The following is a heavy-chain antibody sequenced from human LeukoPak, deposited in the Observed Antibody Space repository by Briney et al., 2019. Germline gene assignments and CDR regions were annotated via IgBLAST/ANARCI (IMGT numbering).Heavy chain of an antibody. V-gene: IGHV3-23*01. J-gene: IGHJ3*02. CDR2: ISGSGGST. Sequence: GGSLRLSCAASGFTFSSYAMSWVRQAPGKGLEWVSAISGSGGSTYYADSVKGRFTISRDNSKETLYLLMNSLSAEDTAVYYCAKDSPLIAEATRWGRNVFDIWGQGTMVTVAS. D-gene: IGHD1-26*01. CDR3: AKDSPLIAEATRWGRNVFDI. CDR1: GFTFSSYA.